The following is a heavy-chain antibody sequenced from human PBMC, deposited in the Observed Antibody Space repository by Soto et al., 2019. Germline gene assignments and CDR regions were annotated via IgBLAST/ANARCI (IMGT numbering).Heavy chain of an antibody. V-gene: IGHV3-74*01. D-gene: IGHD1-1*01. CDR3: ARGGLEPFDY. Sequence: AGGSLRLSCATSGFTFSDEGMHWVRQVPGKGLVWVSRINKDGSYKNYADFVEGRFTISRDDAKSELYLHMDRLRAEDTAVYYCARGGLEPFDYLGQGALVTVSS. CDR1: GFTFSDEG. J-gene: IGHJ4*02. CDR2: INKDGSYK.